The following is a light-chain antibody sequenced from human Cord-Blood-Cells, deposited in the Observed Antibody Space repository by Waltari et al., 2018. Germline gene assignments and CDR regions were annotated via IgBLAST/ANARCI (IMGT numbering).Light chain of an antibody. J-gene: IGLJ2*01. CDR3: CSYAGSSTYVV. Sequence: QSALTQPASVSGSPGQSITISCTGTSSDVGSYNLFSWYQQHPGKAPKLMIYEVSKQPSGVSNRFSGSKSGHTASLTISGLQAEDEADYYCCSYAGSSTYVVFGGGTKLTVL. CDR2: EVS. V-gene: IGLV2-23*02. CDR1: SSDVGSYNL.